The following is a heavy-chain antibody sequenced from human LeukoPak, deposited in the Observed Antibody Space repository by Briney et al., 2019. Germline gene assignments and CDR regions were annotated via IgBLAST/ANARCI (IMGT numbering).Heavy chain of an antibody. CDR2: MKSNRGGGTS. CDR1: GFSFSSYA. Sequence: GGSLKLSCAASGFSFSSYAMSWVRQAPGKGLEWVGRMKSNRGGGTSDYAAPVKGRFTISRDDSKNTLYLHMNSLRAEDTAVYYCTTLSNDVLYWGQGTLVTVS. CDR3: TTLSNDVLY. J-gene: IGHJ4*02. V-gene: IGHV3-15*01. D-gene: IGHD4-11*01.